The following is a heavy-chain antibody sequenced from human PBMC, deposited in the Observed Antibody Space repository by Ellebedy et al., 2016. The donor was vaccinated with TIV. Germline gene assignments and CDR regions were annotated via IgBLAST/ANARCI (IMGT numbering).Heavy chain of an antibody. V-gene: IGHV2-5*02. D-gene: IGHD6-13*01. CDR1: GFSLRNPGVG. J-gene: IGHJ3*02. Sequence: SGPTLVKPTQTLSMTCTFSGFSLRNPGVGVGWIRQPPGKALEWLALIYWDDDKRYSPSLKSRLTITKDTSKNQVVLTMTNMDPVDKATYYCAHSRRCSISCCAFDIWGQGRMVTVSS. CDR3: AHSRRCSISCCAFDI. CDR2: IYWDDDK.